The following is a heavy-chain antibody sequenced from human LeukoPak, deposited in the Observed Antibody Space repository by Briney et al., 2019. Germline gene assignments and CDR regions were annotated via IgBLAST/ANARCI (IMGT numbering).Heavy chain of an antibody. CDR2: IYYSGST. J-gene: IGHJ5*02. CDR1: SGSISISSYY. Sequence: SETLSLTCTVSSGSISISSYYWGWIRQPPGKGLEWIGSIYYSGSTYYNPSLKSRVTISVDTSKNQFSLKLSSVTAADTAVYYCARPGSSSWYPEGSAWFDPWGQGTLVTVSS. CDR3: ARPGSSSWYPEGSAWFDP. V-gene: IGHV4-39*01. D-gene: IGHD6-13*01.